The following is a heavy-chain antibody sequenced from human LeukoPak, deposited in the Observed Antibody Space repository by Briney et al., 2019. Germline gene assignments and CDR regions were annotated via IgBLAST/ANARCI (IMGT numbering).Heavy chain of an antibody. V-gene: IGHV3-30*03. CDR1: GFTFSSYG. CDR2: ISYDGSNK. J-gene: IGHJ3*02. CDR3: AREPDGDYGRYAFDI. D-gene: IGHD4-17*01. Sequence: GRSLRLSCAASGFTFSSYGMHWVRQAPGKGLKWVAVISYDGSNKYYADSVKGRFTISRDNYKNTLDLQMNSLRAEDTAVYYCAREPDGDYGRYAFDIWGQGTMVTVSS.